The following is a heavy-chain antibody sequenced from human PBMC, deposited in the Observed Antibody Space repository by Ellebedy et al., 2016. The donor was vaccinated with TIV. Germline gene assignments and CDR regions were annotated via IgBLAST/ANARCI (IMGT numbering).Heavy chain of an antibody. CDR2: ISSSSSYI. Sequence: GESLKISXAASGFTFSNAWMSWVRQAPGKGLEWVSSISSSSSYIYYADSVKGRFTISRDNAKNSLYLQMNSLRAEDTAVYYCARDGAQSLFDYWGQGTLVTVSS. CDR1: GFTFSNAW. CDR3: ARDGAQSLFDY. D-gene: IGHD3-16*01. J-gene: IGHJ4*02. V-gene: IGHV3-21*01.